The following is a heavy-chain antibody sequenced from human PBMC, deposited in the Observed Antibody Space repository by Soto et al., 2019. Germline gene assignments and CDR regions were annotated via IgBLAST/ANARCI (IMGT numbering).Heavy chain of an antibody. CDR1: GGSISSGGYY. J-gene: IGHJ4*02. V-gene: IGHV4-31*03. D-gene: IGHD3-16*02. Sequence: QVQLQESGPGLVKPSQTLSLTCTVSGGSISSGGYYWSWIRQHPGKGLEWTGYIYYSGSTYYNPSLKSRVTISVDTSKNQFSLKLSSVTAADTAVYYCARAMITFGGVIVSFDYWGQGTLVTVSS. CDR2: IYYSGST. CDR3: ARAMITFGGVIVSFDY.